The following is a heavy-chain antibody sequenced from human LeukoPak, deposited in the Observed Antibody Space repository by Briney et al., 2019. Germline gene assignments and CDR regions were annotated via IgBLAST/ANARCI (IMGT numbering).Heavy chain of an antibody. CDR3: ARRLRRTHDFDY. V-gene: IGHV4-39*01. CDR1: GGSISSSSYY. J-gene: IGHJ4*02. Sequence: PSETLSLTCTVSGGSISSSSYYWGWIRQPPGKGLEWIGTIYYSGSTFSNPSSRSRVTISVDTSQNQFSLRLSSVTAADTAVYYCARRLRRTHDFDYWGQGTLVTVSP. CDR2: IYYSGST. D-gene: IGHD1/OR15-1a*01.